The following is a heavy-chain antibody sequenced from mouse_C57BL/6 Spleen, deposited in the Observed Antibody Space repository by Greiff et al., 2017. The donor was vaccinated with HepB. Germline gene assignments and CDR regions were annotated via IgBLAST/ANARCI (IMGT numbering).Heavy chain of an antibody. CDR2: ISSGGSYT. CDR3: ARPTSPSYWYFDV. D-gene: IGHD1-1*01. CDR1: GFTFSSYG. V-gene: IGHV5-6*01. J-gene: IGHJ1*03. Sequence: EVQLQESGGDLVKPGGSLKLSCAASGFTFSSYGMSWVRQTPDKRLEWVATISSGGSYTYYPDSVKGRFTISRDNAKNTLYLQMSSLKSEDTAMYYCARPTSPSYWYFDVWGTGTTVTVSS.